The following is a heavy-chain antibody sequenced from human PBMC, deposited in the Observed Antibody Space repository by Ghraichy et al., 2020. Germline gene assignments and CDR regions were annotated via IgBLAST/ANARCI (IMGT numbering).Heavy chain of an antibody. V-gene: IGHV3-21*01. CDR3: ARVAAGTTADFDY. CDR1: GFTFSSYS. CDR2: IGIGGTYI. J-gene: IGHJ4*02. Sequence: GGSLRLSCAASGFTFSSYSINWVRKAPGKGLEWVSSIGIGGTYIYYTDSVKGRFTISRDNAKNSVYLQMNSLRAEDMAVYYCARVAAGTTADFDYWGQGTLVTVSS. D-gene: IGHD1/OR15-1a*01.